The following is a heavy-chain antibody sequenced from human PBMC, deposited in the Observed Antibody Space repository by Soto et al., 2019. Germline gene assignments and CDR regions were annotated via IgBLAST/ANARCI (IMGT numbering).Heavy chain of an antibody. CDR1: GFTFSGYE. CDR3: ARVYCSTTTCHVQAFDS. D-gene: IGHD2-2*01. J-gene: IGHJ4*02. CDR2: ISSAGDSS. Sequence: SLRLSCAASGFTFSGYEMNWVRQAPGKTLEWVSYISSAGDSSYYADSVKSRFTISRDNAKNSLYLQMNSLRVEDTAVYYCARVYCSTTTCHVQAFDSWGQGTLVTVSS. V-gene: IGHV3-48*03.